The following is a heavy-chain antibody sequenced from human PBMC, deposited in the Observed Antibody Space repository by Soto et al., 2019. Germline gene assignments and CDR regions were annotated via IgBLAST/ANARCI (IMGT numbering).Heavy chain of an antibody. V-gene: IGHV1-18*01. CDR2: ISGFNGQT. J-gene: IGHJ4*02. Sequence: VSCQSSGNTFASDGFCWVRQAPGQGLEWMGWISGFNGQTNYALKFQGRVTLTTDASTSTAYMELRSLRSDDTAVYFCARVDPRGVAVVRDYWGQGTLVTVSS. CDR3: ARVDPRGVAVVRDY. CDR1: GNTFASDG. D-gene: IGHD3-10*01.